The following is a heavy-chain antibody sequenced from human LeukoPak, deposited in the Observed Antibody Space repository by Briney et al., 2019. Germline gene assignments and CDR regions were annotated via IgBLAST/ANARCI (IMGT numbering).Heavy chain of an antibody. Sequence: GGSLRLSCAASGFTFNAFGMNWVRQAPGKGLEWVSYISSSSSTIYYADSVKGRFTISRDNAKNSLYLQMNSLRAEDTAVYYCAGIAAPSSWGQGTLVTVSS. D-gene: IGHD6-6*01. J-gene: IGHJ5*02. CDR2: ISSSSSTI. CDR1: GFTFNAFG. CDR3: AGIAAPSS. V-gene: IGHV3-48*01.